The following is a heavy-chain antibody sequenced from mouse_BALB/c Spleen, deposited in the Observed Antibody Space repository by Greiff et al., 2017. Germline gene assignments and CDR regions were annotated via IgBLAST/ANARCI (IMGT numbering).Heavy chain of an antibody. CDR1: GFTFSSYG. CDR3: ARQGDYGYDGYAMDY. J-gene: IGHJ4*01. D-gene: IGHD2-2*01. CDR2: ISSGGSYT. Sequence: EVQVVESGGDLVKPGGSLKLSCAASGFTFSSYGMSWVRQTPDKRLEWVATISSGGSYTYYPDSVKGRFTISRDNAKNTLYLQMSSLKSEDTAMYYCARQGDYGYDGYAMDYWGQGTSVTVSS. V-gene: IGHV5-6*01.